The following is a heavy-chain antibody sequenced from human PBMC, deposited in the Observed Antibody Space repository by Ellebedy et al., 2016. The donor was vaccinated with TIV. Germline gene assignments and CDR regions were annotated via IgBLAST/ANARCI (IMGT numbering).Heavy chain of an antibody. CDR2: ISGSGGST. CDR3: AKVGYYDSSGYREFDY. V-gene: IGHV3-23*01. J-gene: IGHJ4*02. D-gene: IGHD3-22*01. CDR1: GFTFSSYA. Sequence: GESLKISXAASGFTFSSYAMSWVRQAPGKGLEWVSAISGSGGSTYYADSVKGRFTISRDNSKNTLYLQMNSLRAEDTAVYYCAKVGYYDSSGYREFDYWGQGTLVTVSS.